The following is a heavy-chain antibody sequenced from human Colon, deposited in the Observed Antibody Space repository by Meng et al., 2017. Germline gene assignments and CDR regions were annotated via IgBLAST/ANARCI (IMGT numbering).Heavy chain of an antibody. CDR2: ISWDGGST. Sequence: GGSLRLSCAASGFTFDDYAMHWVRQAPGKGLEWVSLISWDGGSTYYADSVKGRFTISRDNSKNSLYLQMNSLRAEDTALYYCAKESYCSSTSCPNHAFDIWGQGTMVTGS. CDR1: GFTFDDYA. CDR3: AKESYCSSTSCPNHAFDI. D-gene: IGHD2-2*01. J-gene: IGHJ3*02. V-gene: IGHV3-43D*03.